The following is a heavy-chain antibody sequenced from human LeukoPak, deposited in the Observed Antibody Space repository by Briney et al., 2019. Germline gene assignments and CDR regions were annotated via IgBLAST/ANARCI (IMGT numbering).Heavy chain of an antibody. J-gene: IGHJ4*02. CDR1: GFIFSNAW. Sequence: GGSLRLSCAASGFIFSNAWMSWVRQAPGKGLEWVGRIKSKTDGGTTDYAAPVKGRFTISRDDSKNTLYLQMNSLRAEDTAVYYCARADYDILTGYSIWGQGILVTVSS. CDR3: ARADYDILTGYSI. D-gene: IGHD3-9*01. V-gene: IGHV3-15*01. CDR2: IKSKTDGGTT.